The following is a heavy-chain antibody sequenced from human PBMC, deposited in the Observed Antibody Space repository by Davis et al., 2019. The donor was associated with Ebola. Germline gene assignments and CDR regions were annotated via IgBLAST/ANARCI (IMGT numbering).Heavy chain of an antibody. D-gene: IGHD2-15*01. J-gene: IGHJ4*02. CDR2: MNPNSGNT. Sequence: ASVKVSCKASGYTFTSYYMHWVRQAPGQGLEWMRWMNPNSGNTGYAQKFQGRVTMTRNTSISTAYMELSRLRSDDTAMYYCAKAPGYCSGGTCYPDYWGQGTLVTVSS. CDR1: GYTFTSYY. CDR3: AKAPGYCSGGTCYPDY. V-gene: IGHV1-8*02.